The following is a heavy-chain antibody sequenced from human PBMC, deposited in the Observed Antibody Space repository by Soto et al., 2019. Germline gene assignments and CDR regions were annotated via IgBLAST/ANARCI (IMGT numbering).Heavy chain of an antibody. D-gene: IGHD3-22*01. CDR1: GGTFSSYA. Sequence: GASVKVSCKASGGTFSSYAISWVRQAPGQGLEWMGGIIPIFGTANYAQKFQGRVTITADKSTSTAYMELSSLRSEDTAVYYCARSYYYDSSGYLLVPYYFDYWGQGTLVTVS. CDR2: IIPIFGTA. CDR3: ARSYYYDSSGYLLVPYYFDY. V-gene: IGHV1-69*06. J-gene: IGHJ4*02.